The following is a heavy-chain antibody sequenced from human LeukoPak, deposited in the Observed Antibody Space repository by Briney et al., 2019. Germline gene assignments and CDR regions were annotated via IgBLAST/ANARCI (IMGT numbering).Heavy chain of an antibody. CDR2: LFGGGHGT. V-gene: IGHV3-23*01. CDR3: GKYRGGTPERYFFDY. D-gene: IGHD2/OR15-2a*01. J-gene: IGHJ4*02. Sequence: GGSLRLSCVASGFTFSNFAMGWVRQAPGKGLEWVSFLFGGGHGTNYIDSVKGRFTISRDSSRNTLYLHMNNLRAEDTAMYYLGKYRGGTPERYFFDYWGQGTLVAVPP. CDR1: GFTFSNFA.